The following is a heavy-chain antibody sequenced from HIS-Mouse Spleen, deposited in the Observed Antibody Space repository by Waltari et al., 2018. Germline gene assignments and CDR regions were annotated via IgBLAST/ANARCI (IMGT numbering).Heavy chain of an antibody. J-gene: IGHJ4*02. CDR3: ARVEGVLSYYDSSGYYYFDY. D-gene: IGHD3-22*01. Sequence: QLQLQESGPGLVTPSETLSLTCTVSGGSISSSSYSWGWIRPPPGTGLEWIGSIYYSGSTYYNPSLKSRVTISVDTSKNQFSLKLSSVTAADTAVYYCARVEGVLSYYDSSGYYYFDYWGQGTLVTVSS. CDR1: GGSISSSSYS. CDR2: IYYSGST. V-gene: IGHV4-39*07.